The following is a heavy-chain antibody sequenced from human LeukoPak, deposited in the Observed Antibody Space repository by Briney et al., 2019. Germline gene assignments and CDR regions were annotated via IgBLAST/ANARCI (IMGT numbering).Heavy chain of an antibody. CDR1: GESFTTHY. D-gene: IGHD2-2*01. CDR3: AREGRLPAALEY. CDR2: INHSGTT. V-gene: IGHV4-34*01. Sequence: PSETLSLTCAVSGESFTTHYWSRIRQPPGKRLEWIGEINHSGTTNYNPSLKSRVTMSVDTSKKQFSLNLTYVTAADTAVYYCAREGRLPAALEYWGQGTLVTVSS. J-gene: IGHJ4*02.